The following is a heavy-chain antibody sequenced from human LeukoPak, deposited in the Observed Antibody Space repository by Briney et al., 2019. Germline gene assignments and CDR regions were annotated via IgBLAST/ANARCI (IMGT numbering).Heavy chain of an antibody. J-gene: IGHJ4*02. CDR2: INSGGST. D-gene: IGHD6-19*01. CDR3: ARVASDSSGWYHFDY. V-gene: IGHV3-53*01. Sequence: GGSLRLSCAVSGFIVTRNYMSWVRQAPGKGLECVSIINSGGSTYYADSVKGRFTISRDNSKNTLYLLMSSLRADDTAVYYCARVASDSSGWYHFDYWGQGTLVTVSS. CDR1: GFIVTRNY.